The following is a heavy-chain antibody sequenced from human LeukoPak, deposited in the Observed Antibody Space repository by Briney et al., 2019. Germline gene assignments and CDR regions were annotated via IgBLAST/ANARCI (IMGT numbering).Heavy chain of an antibody. CDR3: AREGEMATITGWFDP. J-gene: IGHJ5*02. Sequence: GGSLRLSCAASGFTFSSYAMSWVRLAPGKGLEWVSAISGSGGTTYYADSVKGRFTISRDNSKNTLYLQMNSLRAEDTAVYYCAREGEMATITGWFDPWGQGTLVTVSS. D-gene: IGHD5-24*01. CDR1: GFTFSSYA. CDR2: ISGSGGTT. V-gene: IGHV3-23*01.